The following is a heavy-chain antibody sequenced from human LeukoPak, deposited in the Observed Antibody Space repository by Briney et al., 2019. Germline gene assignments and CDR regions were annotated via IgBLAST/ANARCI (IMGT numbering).Heavy chain of an antibody. CDR1: GGTFSSYA. Sequence: ASVKVSCTASGGTFSSYAISWVRQAPGQGLEWMGGIIPIFGTANYAQKLQGRVTITADESTSTAYMELSSLRSEDTAVYYCARAQLRYFDWLLSRVFGTFDIWGQGTMVTVSS. CDR3: ARAQLRYFDWLLSRVFGTFDI. J-gene: IGHJ3*02. D-gene: IGHD3-9*01. V-gene: IGHV1-69*01. CDR2: IIPIFGTA.